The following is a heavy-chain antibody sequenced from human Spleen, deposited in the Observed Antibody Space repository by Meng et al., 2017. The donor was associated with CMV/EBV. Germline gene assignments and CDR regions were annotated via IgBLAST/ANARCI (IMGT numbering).Heavy chain of an antibody. CDR3: ARVPCGGGSCYYFDP. CDR2: IYHGGNT. CDR1: GGSISSYY. Sequence: GSLRLSCTVSGGSISSYYWSWIRQPPGKGLEWIGEIYHGGNTNYNPSLKSRVTISVDKSKNQFSLKLTSVTAADTAVYYCARVPCGGGSCYYFDPWGQGTLVTVSS. J-gene: IGHJ5*02. V-gene: IGHV4-59*12. D-gene: IGHD2-15*01.